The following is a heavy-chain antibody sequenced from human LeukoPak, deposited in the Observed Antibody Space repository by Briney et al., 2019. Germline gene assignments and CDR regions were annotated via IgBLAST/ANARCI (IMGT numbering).Heavy chain of an antibody. Sequence: PGGSLRLSCAASGFTFSGYAMSWVRQAPGKGLEWVSAISGSGGSTYYADSVEGRFTISRDNAKNSLFLQLNSLRAEDTAVYYCARDPYSGTYSDYYYYYMDVWGKGTTVTVSS. V-gene: IGHV3-23*01. J-gene: IGHJ6*03. CDR1: GFTFSGYA. D-gene: IGHD1-26*01. CDR3: ARDPYSGTYSDYYYYYMDV. CDR2: ISGSGGST.